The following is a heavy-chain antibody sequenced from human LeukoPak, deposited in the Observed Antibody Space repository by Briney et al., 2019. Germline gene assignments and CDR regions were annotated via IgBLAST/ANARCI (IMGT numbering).Heavy chain of an antibody. D-gene: IGHD6-19*01. J-gene: IGHJ4*02. Sequence: SVKASCKASGGTFSSYAISWVRQAPGQGLEWMGRIIPILGIANYAQKFQGRVTMTRDTSTSTVYMELSSLRSEDTAVYYCARVPGASGWPYYFDYWGQGTLVTVSS. V-gene: IGHV1-69*04. CDR1: GGTFSSYA. CDR2: IIPILGIA. CDR3: ARVPGASGWPYYFDY.